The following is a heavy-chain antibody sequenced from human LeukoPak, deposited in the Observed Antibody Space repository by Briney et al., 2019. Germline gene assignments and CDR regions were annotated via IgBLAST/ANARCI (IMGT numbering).Heavy chain of an antibody. V-gene: IGHV1-46*01. D-gene: IGHD3-22*01. J-gene: IGHJ4*02. CDR2: INPSGGSR. Sequence: ASVKVSCKASGYPFTSYYMHWVRQPPGQGLEWMGIINPSGGSRTYAQKFQGRVTMTRDTSTSTVYMELSSLRSEDTAMYYCARPDDSSGYYPFDYWGQGTLVTVSS. CDR1: GYPFTSYY. CDR3: ARPDDSSGYYPFDY.